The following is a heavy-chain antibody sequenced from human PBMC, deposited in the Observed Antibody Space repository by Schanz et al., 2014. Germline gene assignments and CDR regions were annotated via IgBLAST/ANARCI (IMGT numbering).Heavy chain of an antibody. D-gene: IGHD3-9*01. V-gene: IGHV3-23*04. Sequence: EVQLVESGGGLVKPGGSLRLSCAASGFTFSSYAMSWVRQAPGKGLEWVSSISHSGGSKYYADSVKGRFTISRDNSENTLYLQRSSLSADDTAVFYCAKQIHYDILTVTRNWGQGTLVTVSS. CDR3: AKQIHYDILTVTRN. J-gene: IGHJ4*02. CDR2: ISHSGGSK. CDR1: GFTFSSYA.